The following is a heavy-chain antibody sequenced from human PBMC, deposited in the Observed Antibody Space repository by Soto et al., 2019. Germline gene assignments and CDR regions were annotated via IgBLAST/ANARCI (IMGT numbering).Heavy chain of an antibody. CDR2: IYWDDDK. J-gene: IGHJ3*02. Sequence: SGPTLVKPTQTLTLTCTFSGFSLSTSGVGVGWIRQPPGKALEWLALIYWDDDKRYSPSLKSRLTITKDTSKNQVVLTMTNMDPVDTATYYCAHRYCGGDCYWDAFDIWGQGTMVTVSS. V-gene: IGHV2-5*02. CDR3: AHRYCGGDCYWDAFDI. CDR1: GFSLSTSGVG. D-gene: IGHD2-21*01.